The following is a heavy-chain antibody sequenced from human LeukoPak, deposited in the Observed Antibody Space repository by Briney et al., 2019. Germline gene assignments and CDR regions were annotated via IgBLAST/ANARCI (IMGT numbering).Heavy chain of an antibody. J-gene: IGHJ4*02. CDR2: IDIDGTGT. CDR1: GFTFSNYA. CDR3: GTVFDH. V-gene: IGHV3-74*01. Sequence: GGSLRLSCAASGFTFSNYAMNWVRQAPGKGLQWVSRIDIDGTGTSYADSVKGRFTISRDNAKNTVSLQMNSLKAEDTAVYYCGTVFDHWGPGILVTVSS.